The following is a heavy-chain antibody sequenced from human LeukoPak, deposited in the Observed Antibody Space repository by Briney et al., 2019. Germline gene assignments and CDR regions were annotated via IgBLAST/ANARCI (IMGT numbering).Heavy chain of an antibody. J-gene: IGHJ4*02. CDR1: GFTLSTYA. CDR2: ISYDGSNE. V-gene: IGHV3-30*04. CDR3: ARVISSGWFLPYFDY. Sequence: GGSLRLSCAASGFTLSTYAIHWVRQAPGKGLEWVAVISYDGSNEYYADSVKGRFTISRDNPKNTLFLQMNSLRAEDTAVYYCARVISSGWFLPYFDYWGQGTLVTVSS. D-gene: IGHD6-19*01.